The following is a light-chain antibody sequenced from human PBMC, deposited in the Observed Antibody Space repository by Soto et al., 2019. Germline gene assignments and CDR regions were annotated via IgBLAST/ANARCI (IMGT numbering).Light chain of an antibody. V-gene: IGKV3-11*01. CDR3: LQRKNWPLT. CDR2: DAS. CDR1: QSVSTY. Sequence: EIVLTQSPATLSLSPGERATLSCRASQSVSTYLAWYQQKPGQAPRLLIYDASNRATGIPARFSGSGSETDFTLTISSLEPEDFAVYYCLQRKNWPLTFGGGNKVEIK. J-gene: IGKJ4*01.